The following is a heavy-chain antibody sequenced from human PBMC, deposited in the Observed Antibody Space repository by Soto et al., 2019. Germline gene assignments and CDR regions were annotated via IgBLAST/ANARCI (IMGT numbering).Heavy chain of an antibody. D-gene: IGHD3-3*01. J-gene: IGHJ5*02. CDR2: IYDSGST. V-gene: IGHV4-31*03. Sequence: QVQLQESGPGLVKPSQTLSLTCTVSGGSINSGDYYWSWIRQHPGKGLEWIGFIYDSGSTYYNPSLKSRLNTSADTSKTQFPLRLSSVTAADTAVDYCARAKGGQITIIGVVITTYNWFDPWGQGTLVTVSS. CDR3: ARAKGGQITIIGVVITTYNWFDP. CDR1: GGSINSGDYY.